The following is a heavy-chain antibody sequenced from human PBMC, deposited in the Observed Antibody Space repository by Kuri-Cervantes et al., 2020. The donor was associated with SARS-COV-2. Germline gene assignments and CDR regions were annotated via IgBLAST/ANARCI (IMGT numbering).Heavy chain of an antibody. D-gene: IGHD2-2*01. CDR2: IGTAGDT. J-gene: IGHJ4*02. Sequence: GESLKISCAASGFTFSSYDMHWVRQATGKGLEWVSAIGTAGDTYYPGSVKGRFSISRDNSKNMLYLQMNSLRAEDTAIYYCARDGDGGLVPAALDYWGQGALVTVSS. CDR1: GFTFSSYD. CDR3: ARDGDGGLVPAALDY. V-gene: IGHV3-13*04.